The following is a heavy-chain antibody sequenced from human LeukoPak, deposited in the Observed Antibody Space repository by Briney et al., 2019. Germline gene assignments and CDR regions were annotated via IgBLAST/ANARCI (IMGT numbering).Heavy chain of an antibody. V-gene: IGHV3-21*01. CDR3: ARERGYGGYKWFDP. J-gene: IGHJ5*02. Sequence: GGSLRLSCAASGFTFSSYRMNWVRQAPGKGLEWVPCISSSSDYIYYADSAKGRFTISRDNAKNSLYLQMNSLRAEDTAVYYCARERGYGGYKWFDPWGQGTLVTVSS. CDR2: ISSSSDYI. D-gene: IGHD5-12*01. CDR1: GFTFSSYR.